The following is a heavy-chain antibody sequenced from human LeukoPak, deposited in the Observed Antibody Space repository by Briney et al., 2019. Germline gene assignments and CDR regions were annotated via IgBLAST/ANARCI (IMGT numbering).Heavy chain of an antibody. J-gene: IGHJ5*02. CDR1: GYTFTGYY. D-gene: IGHD6-13*01. V-gene: IGHV1-2*02. CDR2: INPNSGGT. Sequence: ASVKVSCKASGYTFTGYYMHWERQAPGQGLEWMGWINPNSGGTNYAQKFQGRVTMTRDTSISTAYMELSRLRSDDTAVYYCARRPGRIAAAGSKHWFDPWGQGTLVTVSS. CDR3: ARRPGRIAAAGSKHWFDP.